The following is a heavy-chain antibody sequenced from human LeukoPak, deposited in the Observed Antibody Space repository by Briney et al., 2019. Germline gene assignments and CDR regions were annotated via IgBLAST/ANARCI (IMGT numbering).Heavy chain of an antibody. CDR2: ISAYNGNT. D-gene: IGHD2-2*01. Sequence: ASVKVSCKASGYTFTSYGISWVRQAPGQGLEWMGWISAYNGNTNYAQKLQGRVTMTTDTSTSTAYMELRSLRSDDTAVYYCAYQLLSTYYYYYGMDVWGQGTTVTVSS. CDR1: GYTFTSYG. CDR3: AYQLLSTYYYYYGMDV. J-gene: IGHJ6*02. V-gene: IGHV1-18*01.